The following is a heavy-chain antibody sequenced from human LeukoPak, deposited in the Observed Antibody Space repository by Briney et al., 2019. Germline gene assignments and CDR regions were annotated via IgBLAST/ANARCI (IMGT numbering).Heavy chain of an antibody. CDR1: GGSFSGYY. J-gene: IGHJ4*02. D-gene: IGHD3-22*01. CDR2: INHSGST. V-gene: IGHV4-34*01. Sequence: PSETLSLTCAVYGGSFSGYYWSWIRQPPGKGLEWIGEINHSGSTNYNPSLKSRVTISVDTSKNQFSLKLSSVTAADTAVYYCARDEHNYYDSSGYDYWGQGILVTVSS. CDR3: ARDEHNYYDSSGYDY.